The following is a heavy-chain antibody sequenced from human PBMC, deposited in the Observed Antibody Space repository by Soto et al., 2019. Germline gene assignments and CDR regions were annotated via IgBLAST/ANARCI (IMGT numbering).Heavy chain of an antibody. CDR2: INAVSGNT. J-gene: IGHJ4*02. D-gene: IGHD2-21*02. CDR1: GYTFTIYP. V-gene: IGHV1-3*01. CDR3: AKETCGGDCSFGY. Sequence: ASVKVSCKASGYTFTIYPMHWVRQAPGQRLEWMGWINAVSGNTKYSQKFQGRVTITRDTSASTAYMELSSLSSEDTAVYYCAKETCGGDCSFGYWGQGTLVTVSS.